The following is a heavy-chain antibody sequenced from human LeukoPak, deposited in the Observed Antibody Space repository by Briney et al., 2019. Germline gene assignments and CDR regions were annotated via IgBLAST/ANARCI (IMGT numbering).Heavy chain of an antibody. CDR2: IIPIFGTA. V-gene: IGHV1-69*05. Sequence: SVKVSCKASGYTFNSYGINWVRQAPGQGLEWMGGIIPIFGTANYAQKFQGRVTITTDESTSTAYMELSSLRSEDTAVYYCARGRLGFGGSYYMDVWGKGTTVTVSS. CDR1: GYTFNSYG. CDR3: ARGRLGFGGSYYMDV. J-gene: IGHJ6*03. D-gene: IGHD1-26*01.